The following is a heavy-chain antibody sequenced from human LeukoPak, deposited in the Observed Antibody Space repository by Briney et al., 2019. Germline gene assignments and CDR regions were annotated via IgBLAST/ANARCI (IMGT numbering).Heavy chain of an antibody. CDR2: IKSKSDGGTT. J-gene: IGHJ5*02. V-gene: IGHV3-15*01. Sequence: GGSLRLSCAASGFIVSNNYMSWVRQAPGKGLEWVGRIKSKSDGGTTDYAAPVKGRFTIAGDDSRNTLNLQMNSLKTEDTAVYYCIKIEGGTLYHWGQGTLVTVSS. D-gene: IGHD1-26*01. CDR1: GFIVSNNY. CDR3: IKIEGGTLYH.